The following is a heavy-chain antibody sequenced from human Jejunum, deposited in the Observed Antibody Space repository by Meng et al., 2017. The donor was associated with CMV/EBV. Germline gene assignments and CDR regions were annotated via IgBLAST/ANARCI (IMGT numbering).Heavy chain of an antibody. D-gene: IGHD1-14*01. Sequence: LSLTGIVSGGSISSYYWSWIRQPPGKGLEWIGYIYYSGSTNYNPSLKSRVTISVDTSKNQFSLKLSSVTAADTAVYYCARNPGMDVWGQGTTVTVSS. CDR2: IYYSGST. CDR1: GGSISSYY. J-gene: IGHJ6*02. V-gene: IGHV4-59*01. CDR3: ARNPGMDV.